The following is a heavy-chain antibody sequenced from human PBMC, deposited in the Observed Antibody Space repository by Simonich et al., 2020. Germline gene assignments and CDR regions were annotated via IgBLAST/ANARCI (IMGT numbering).Heavy chain of an antibody. J-gene: IGHJ6*03. D-gene: IGHD2-15*01. CDR3: ARGGLADRRIVYYYYMDV. CDR1: GGTFSSYA. Sequence: QVQLVQSGAEVKKPGSSVKVSCKASGGTFSSYAISWVRQAPGQGLEWRGGINPILGIANDAQKFQGRVTITVDKSTSTAYMELSSLRSEDTAVYYCARGGLADRRIVYYYYMDVWGKGTTVTVSS. V-gene: IGHV1-69*09. CDR2: INPILGIA.